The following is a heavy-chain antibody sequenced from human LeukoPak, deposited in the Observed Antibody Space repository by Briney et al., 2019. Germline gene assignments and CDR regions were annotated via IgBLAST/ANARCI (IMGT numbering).Heavy chain of an antibody. J-gene: IGHJ4*02. V-gene: IGHV3-30*18. CDR1: GFTFSSYA. Sequence: GKSLRLSCAASGFTFSSYAMHWVRQAPGKGLEWVALISYDGYNKYYADSVKGRFTISRDNSKNTVYLQMNSLRADDTAVFYCAKAGSSGSFDSWGQGTHVTVSS. CDR2: ISYDGYNK. D-gene: IGHD6-19*01. CDR3: AKAGSSGSFDS.